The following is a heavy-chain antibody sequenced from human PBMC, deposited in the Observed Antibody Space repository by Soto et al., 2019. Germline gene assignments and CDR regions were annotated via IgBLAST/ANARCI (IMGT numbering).Heavy chain of an antibody. J-gene: IGHJ5*02. CDR2: IYHSGST. Sequence: QVQLQESGPGLVRPSGTLSLTCAVYAGSISTTNWWSWVRQPPGKGLEWIGEIYHSGSTNYNPSLGRRVTLSVDKSKNQFSLKLSSVTAADTAVYYCARIQALNWFDPWGQGILVTVSS. CDR1: AGSISTTNW. CDR3: ARIQALNWFDP. V-gene: IGHV4-4*02.